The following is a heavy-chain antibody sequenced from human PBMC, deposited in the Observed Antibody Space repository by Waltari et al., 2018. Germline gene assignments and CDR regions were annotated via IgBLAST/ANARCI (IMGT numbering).Heavy chain of an antibody. CDR1: GGTFSSYA. Sequence: QVQLVQSGAEVKKPGSSVKVSCKASGGTFSSYAISWVRQAPGQGLEWMGGIIPIFGTANYAQKFQGRVTITTDESTSTAYMGLSSLRSEDTAVYYCARGTYCSGGSCYDYWGQGTLVTVSS. V-gene: IGHV1-69*05. J-gene: IGHJ4*02. CDR2: IIPIFGTA. D-gene: IGHD2-15*01. CDR3: ARGTYCSGGSCYDY.